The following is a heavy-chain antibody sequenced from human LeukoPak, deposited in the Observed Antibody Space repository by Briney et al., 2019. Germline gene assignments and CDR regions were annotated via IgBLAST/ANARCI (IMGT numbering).Heavy chain of an antibody. J-gene: IGHJ6*02. CDR1: GGSISSYY. CDR3: ARVGAVAGDPDYGMDV. Sequence: NPSETLSLTCTVSGGSISSYYWSWIRQPPGKGLEWIGYIYYSGSTNYNPSLKSRVTISVDTSKNQFSLKLSSVTAADTAVYYCARVGAVAGDPDYGMDVWGQGTTVTVSS. D-gene: IGHD6-19*01. V-gene: IGHV4-59*01. CDR2: IYYSGST.